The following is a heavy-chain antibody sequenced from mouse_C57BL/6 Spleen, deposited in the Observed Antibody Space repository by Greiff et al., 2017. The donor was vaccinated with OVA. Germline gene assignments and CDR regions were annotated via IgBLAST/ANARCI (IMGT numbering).Heavy chain of an antibody. D-gene: IGHD1-1*01. CDR1: GYTFTSYT. CDR3: AREDYGSSYWYFDV. Sequence: VKLVESEAELARPGASVKMSCKASGYTFTSYTMHWVKQRPGQGLEWIGYINPSSGYTKYNQKFKDKATVTADKSSSTAYMQLSSLTSEDSAVYYCAREDYGSSYWYFDVWGTGTTVTVSS. V-gene: IGHV1-4*01. CDR2: INPSSGYT. J-gene: IGHJ1*03.